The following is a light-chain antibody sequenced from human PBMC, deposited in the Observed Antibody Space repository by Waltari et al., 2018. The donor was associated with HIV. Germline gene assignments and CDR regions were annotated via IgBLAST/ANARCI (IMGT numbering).Light chain of an antibody. CDR1: SSNSGAGYD. CDR2: GNN. J-gene: IGLJ1*01. Sequence: QSVLTQPPSVSGAPGQRVTISFTGSSSNSGAGYDVHWNQQLPGTAPKLLIHGNNNRPWWVSDRFSVYKAGTSASLAITGHQDEDEANYYCQSYDSSLSGVFGTVTKVSVL. V-gene: IGLV1-40*01. CDR3: QSYDSSLSGV.